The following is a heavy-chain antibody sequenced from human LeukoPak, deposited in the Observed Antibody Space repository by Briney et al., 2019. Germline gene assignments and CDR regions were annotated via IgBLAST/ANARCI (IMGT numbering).Heavy chain of an antibody. CDR2: MNPNRGDT. D-gene: IGHD2-15*01. CDR3: GRRRIDCSDTGCYVDY. V-gene: IGHV1-2*02. J-gene: IGHJ4*02. Sequence: ASVKVSCKASGYTFAGYYIHWMRQAPGQGLEWMGWMNPNRGDTSYAQKFQGRVTMTRDTPINTAYMELSGLTSDDTAVYYCGRRRIDCSDTGCYVDYWGQGTLVTVSS. CDR1: GYTFAGYY.